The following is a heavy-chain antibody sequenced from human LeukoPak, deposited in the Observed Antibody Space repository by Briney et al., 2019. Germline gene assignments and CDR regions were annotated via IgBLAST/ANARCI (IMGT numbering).Heavy chain of an antibody. CDR1: GFTFSSYS. V-gene: IGHV3-21*01. Sequence: PGGSLRLSCAASGFTFSSYSMNWVRQAPGKGLEWVSSISSSSSYIYYADSVKGRFTISRDNAKNSLYLQMNSLRAEDTAVYYCARAGGYVYNVVFDIWGQGTMVTVSS. J-gene: IGHJ3*02. CDR2: ISSSSSYI. D-gene: IGHD6-25*01. CDR3: ARAGGYVYNVVFDI.